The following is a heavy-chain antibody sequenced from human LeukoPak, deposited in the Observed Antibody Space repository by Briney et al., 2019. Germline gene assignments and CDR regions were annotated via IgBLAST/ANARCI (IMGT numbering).Heavy chain of an antibody. D-gene: IGHD6-13*01. J-gene: IGHJ6*02. V-gene: IGHV1-18*01. CDR3: ARDIAAAGTNLYYYYYGMDV. Sequence: GLEXXGXXSAYNCNTNYAQTLQGRVTMTTDTSTSTAYMELRSLRSDDTAVYYCARDIAAAGTNLYYYYYGMDVWGQGTTVTVSS. CDR2: XSAYNCNT.